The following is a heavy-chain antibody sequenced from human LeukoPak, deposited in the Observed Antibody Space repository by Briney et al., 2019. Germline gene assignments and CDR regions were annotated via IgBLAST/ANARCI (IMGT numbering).Heavy chain of an antibody. J-gene: IGHJ4*02. V-gene: IGHV3-21*04. D-gene: IGHD2-21*02. CDR1: GFSFSSYT. CDR2: ITRSSYYI. CDR3: ARGCRGDCSYGFDY. Sequence: GGSLRLSCEGSGFSFSSYTMNWVRQAPGKGLEWVSSITRSSYYIYYANTVKGRFTISRDNSKNTVYLQLSNLRVADTAVYYCARGCRGDCSYGFDYWGQGTLVTVSS.